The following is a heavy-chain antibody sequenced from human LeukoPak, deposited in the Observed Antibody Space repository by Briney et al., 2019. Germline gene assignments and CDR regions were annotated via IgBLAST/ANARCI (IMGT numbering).Heavy chain of an antibody. J-gene: IGHJ4*02. V-gene: IGHV3-21*01. CDR3: ARGSVGDLDY. Sequence: PGGSLRLSCAASGFTFSDYNMRWIRQAPGKGLEWVSSISSSSSYIYYADSVKGRFTISRDNAKNSLYLQMNSLRAEDTAVYYCARGSVGDLDYWGQGTLVTVSS. D-gene: IGHD4-17*01. CDR1: GFTFSDYN. CDR2: ISSSSSYI.